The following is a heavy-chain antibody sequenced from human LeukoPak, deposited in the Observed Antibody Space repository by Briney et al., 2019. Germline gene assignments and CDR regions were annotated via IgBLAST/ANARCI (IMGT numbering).Heavy chain of an antibody. J-gene: IGHJ4*02. D-gene: IGHD1-26*01. V-gene: IGHV3-30*04. Sequence: GGSLRLSCAASGFTFSTYAMNWVRQAPGKGLEWVAVISYDGRQNYYADSVKGRFTISRDNSKNTLYLQMNSLRAEDTAVYYCAKDGGYSGSQAHWGQGTLVTVSS. CDR1: GFTFSTYA. CDR3: AKDGGYSGSQAH. CDR2: ISYDGRQN.